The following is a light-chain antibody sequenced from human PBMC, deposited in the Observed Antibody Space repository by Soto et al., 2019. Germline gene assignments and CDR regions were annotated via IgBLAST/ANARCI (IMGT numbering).Light chain of an antibody. CDR2: GAS. CDR1: QSISGTF. CDR3: QQYTAWPLT. Sequence: IVLPQSPATLSLSPGERASLSCRAGQSISGTFLNWYQQKPGQAPRLLIYGASNRATGTPDRFSGSGSGTDFTLTISSLEPEDFAVYYCQQYTAWPLTFGQGTKVDI. V-gene: IGKV3-20*01. J-gene: IGKJ1*01.